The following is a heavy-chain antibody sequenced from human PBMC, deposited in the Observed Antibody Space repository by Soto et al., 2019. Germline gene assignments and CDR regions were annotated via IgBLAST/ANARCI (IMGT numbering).Heavy chain of an antibody. D-gene: IGHD3-10*01. Sequence: SETLSLTCAVYGGSFSGYYWSWIRQPPGKGLEWIGEINHSGSTNYNPSLKSRVTISVDTSKNQFSLKLSSVTAADTAVYYCARGGVTMVRGVTVFDPWGQGPLVTVSP. V-gene: IGHV4-34*01. CDR1: GGSFSGYY. CDR3: ARGGVTMVRGVTVFDP. CDR2: INHSGST. J-gene: IGHJ5*02.